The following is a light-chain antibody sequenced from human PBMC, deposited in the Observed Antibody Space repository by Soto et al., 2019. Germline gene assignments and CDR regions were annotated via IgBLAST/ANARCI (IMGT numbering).Light chain of an antibody. Sequence: DIVLTQSPGNLSLSPGERATLSCKASQTINRIYVAWYQQKPGQAPRFLIYRTSDRANGIPGRFSGSGSGTDFTLTISRLEPEDFAIYYCQQYGSSPITFGQGTKVDI. CDR1: QTINRIY. CDR3: QQYGSSPIT. V-gene: IGKV3-20*01. J-gene: IGKJ1*01. CDR2: RTS.